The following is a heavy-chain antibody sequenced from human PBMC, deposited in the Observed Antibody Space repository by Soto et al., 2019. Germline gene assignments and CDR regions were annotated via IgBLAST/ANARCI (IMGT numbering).Heavy chain of an antibody. CDR3: ARGYRRRYFDLDAFDI. V-gene: IGHV3-48*03. D-gene: IGHD3-9*01. CDR1: GFTFSSYE. J-gene: IGHJ3*02. Sequence: GGSLRLSCAASGFTFSSYEMNWVRQAPGKGLEWVSYISSSGSTIYYADSVKGRFTISRDNAKNSPYLQMNSLRAEDTAVYYCARGYRRRYFDLDAFDIWGQGTMVTVSS. CDR2: ISSSGSTI.